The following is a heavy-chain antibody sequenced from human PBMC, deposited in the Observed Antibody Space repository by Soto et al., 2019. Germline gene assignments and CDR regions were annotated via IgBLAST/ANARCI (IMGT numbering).Heavy chain of an antibody. CDR1: GYTFTSYG. J-gene: IGHJ4*02. V-gene: IGHV1-18*01. D-gene: IGHD3-16*01. CDR3: ARQERIMITFGGVTAFDY. Sequence: QVQLVQSGAEVKKPGASVKVSCKASGYTFTSYGISLVRQAPGQGLEWMGWISAYNGNTNYAQKLQGRVTMTTDTSTSTAYMELRSLRSDDTAVYYCARQERIMITFGGVTAFDYWGQGTLVTVSS. CDR2: ISAYNGNT.